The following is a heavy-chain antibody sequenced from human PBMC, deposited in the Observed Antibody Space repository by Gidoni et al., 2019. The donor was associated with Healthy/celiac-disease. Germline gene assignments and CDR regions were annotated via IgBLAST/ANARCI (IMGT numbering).Heavy chain of an antibody. J-gene: IGHJ6*02. CDR3: ASTFGGVIAEYGMDV. V-gene: IGHV3-30-3*01. D-gene: IGHD3-16*02. CDR2: ISYDGINK. CDR1: GVTFSSYA. Sequence: QVQRVESGGGVVQPGRSLRLSCAASGVTFSSYAMHWVRQAPGKGLEWVAVISYDGINKYYADSVKGRFTISRDNSKNTLYLQMNSLSAEDTAVYYCASTFGGVIAEYGMDVWGQGTTVTVSS.